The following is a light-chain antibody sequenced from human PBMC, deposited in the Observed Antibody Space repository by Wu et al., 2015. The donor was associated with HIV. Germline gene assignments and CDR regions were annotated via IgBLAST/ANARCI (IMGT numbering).Light chain of an antibody. CDR2: AAS. CDR3: QKYNTAPWT. CDR1: QSISSY. J-gene: IGKJ1*01. V-gene: IGKV1-39*01. Sequence: DIQMTQSPSSLSASVGDRVTITCRASQSISSYLNWYQQKPGKAPKLLIYAASSLQSGVPLRFSGSGSGTDFTLTISSLQPEDVATYYCQKYNTAPWTFGQGTKVEMK.